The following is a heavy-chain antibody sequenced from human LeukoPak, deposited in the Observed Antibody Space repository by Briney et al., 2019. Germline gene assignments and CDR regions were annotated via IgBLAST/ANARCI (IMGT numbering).Heavy chain of an antibody. CDR3: ASGYCSGGSCGTYFDY. V-gene: IGHV1-46*01. J-gene: IGHJ4*02. D-gene: IGHD2-15*01. Sequence: ASVKVSCKASGYTFTSYYMHWVRQAPGQGLEWMGIINPSDGSTSYAQKFQGRVTMTRDTSTSTVYMELSSLRSEDTAVYYCASGYCSGGSCGTYFDYWGQGTLVTVSS. CDR1: GYTFTSYY. CDR2: INPSDGST.